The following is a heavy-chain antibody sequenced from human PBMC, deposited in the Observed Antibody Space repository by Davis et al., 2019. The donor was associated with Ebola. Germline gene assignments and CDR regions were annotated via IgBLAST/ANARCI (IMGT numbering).Heavy chain of an antibody. CDR1: GFTFSVYY. CDR3: ARTYSSSYYVLNY. V-gene: IGHV4-38-2*01. Sequence: ESLKISCAASGFTFSVYYMSWIRQPPGKGLEWIGTIYYSGSTYYNPSLKSRVTVSVDTSKNQFSLKLSSVTAADTALYYCARTYSSSYYVLNYWGQGTLVTVSP. CDR2: IYYSGST. J-gene: IGHJ4*02. D-gene: IGHD6-13*01.